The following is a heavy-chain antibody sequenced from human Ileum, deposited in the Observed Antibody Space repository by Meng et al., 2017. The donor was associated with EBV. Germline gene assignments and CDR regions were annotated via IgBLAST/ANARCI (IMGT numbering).Heavy chain of an antibody. CDR3: ARGNKVSDRGFDY. V-gene: IGHV4-34*01. CDR2: INHSGST. Sequence: VPIQPCGAGLLKPSETLSLTCAVYGGSFSGYYWSWIRQPPGKGLEWIGAINHSGSTNYNPSLKSRVTISVDTSKNQFSLKLSSVTAADTAVYYCARGNKVSDRGFDYWGQGTLVTVSS. J-gene: IGHJ4*02. D-gene: IGHD3-10*01. CDR1: GGSFSGYY.